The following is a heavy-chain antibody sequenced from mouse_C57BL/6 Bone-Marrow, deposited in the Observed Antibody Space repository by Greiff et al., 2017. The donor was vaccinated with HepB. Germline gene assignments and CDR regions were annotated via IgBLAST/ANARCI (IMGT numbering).Heavy chain of an antibody. Sequence: DVMLVESGGGLVQPKGSLKLSCAASGFSFNTYAMNWVRQAPGKGLEWVARIKSKSNNYAKYYADSVKDRFTISRDDSESMLYLQMNNLKTEDTARYYCVRQGDYAFAYWGQGTLVTVSA. CDR2: IKSKSNNYAK. J-gene: IGHJ3*01. CDR1: GFSFNTYA. D-gene: IGHD2-4*01. CDR3: VRQGDYAFAY. V-gene: IGHV10-1*01.